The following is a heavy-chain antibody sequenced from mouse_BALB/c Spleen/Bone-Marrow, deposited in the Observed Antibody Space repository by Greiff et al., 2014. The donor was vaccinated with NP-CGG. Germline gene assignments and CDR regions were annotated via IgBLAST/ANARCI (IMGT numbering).Heavy chain of an antibody. CDR1: GYTFTSYT. J-gene: IGHJ3*01. Sequence: QVQLQQSGAELARPGASVKMSCKASGYTFTSYTMHWVKQRPGQGLEWIGYINPSSGYTNYNQKFKDKATLTADKSSSTAYMQLSSRTSEDSAVYYCAREVYGKPFAYWGQGTLVTVSA. CDR2: INPSSGYT. V-gene: IGHV1-4*01. D-gene: IGHD2-1*01. CDR3: AREVYGKPFAY.